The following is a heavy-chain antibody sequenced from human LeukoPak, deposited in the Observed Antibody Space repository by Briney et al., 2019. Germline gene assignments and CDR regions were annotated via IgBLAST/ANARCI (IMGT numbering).Heavy chain of an antibody. J-gene: IGHJ4*02. Sequence: PGGSLRLSCAASGFTFSSYAMSWVRQAPGKGLEWVSAISGSGGSTYYADSVKGRFTISRDNSKNTLYLQMNSLRADDTAVYYCAKGPEYSYGLDYFDYWGQGTLVTVSS. V-gene: IGHV3-23*01. CDR3: AKGPEYSYGLDYFDY. D-gene: IGHD5-18*01. CDR1: GFTFSSYA. CDR2: ISGSGGST.